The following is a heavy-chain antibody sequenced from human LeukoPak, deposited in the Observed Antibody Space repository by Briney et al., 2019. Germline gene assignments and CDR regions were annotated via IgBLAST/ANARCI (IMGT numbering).Heavy chain of an antibody. Sequence: ASVKVSCKASGYTFTGYDMHWVRQAPGQGLEWMGWINPNSGGTNYAQKFQGRVTMTRDTSISTAYMELSRLRSDDTAVYYCAREYSYGPDLDYWGQGTLVTVSS. CDR1: GYTFTGYD. CDR3: AREYSYGPDLDY. D-gene: IGHD5-18*01. V-gene: IGHV1-2*02. CDR2: INPNSGGT. J-gene: IGHJ4*02.